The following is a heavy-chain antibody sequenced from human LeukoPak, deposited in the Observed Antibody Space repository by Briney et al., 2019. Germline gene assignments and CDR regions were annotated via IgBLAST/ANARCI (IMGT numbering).Heavy chain of an antibody. D-gene: IGHD3-9*01. J-gene: IGHJ3*02. CDR1: GGTFSSYA. CDR3: AAVAEDDILTGYSDAFDI. V-gene: IGHV1-69*05. CDR2: IIPIFGTA. Sequence: SVKVSCKVSGGTFSSYAISWVRQAPGQGLEWMGGIIPIFGTANYAQKFQGRVTITTDESTSTAYMELSSLRSEDTAVYYCAAVAEDDILTGYSDAFDIWGQGTMVTVSS.